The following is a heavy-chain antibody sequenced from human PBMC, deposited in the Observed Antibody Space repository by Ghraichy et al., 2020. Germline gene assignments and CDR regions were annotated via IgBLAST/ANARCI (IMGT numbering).Heavy chain of an antibody. J-gene: IGHJ3*01. CDR2: IRTKPNNYAT. CDR3: SRPGLGELQNAFDV. CDR1: GFIFSEFA. Sequence: GGSLRLSCAASGFIFSEFAMYWVRQAPGKGLECIGRIRTKPNNYATTYAASVKGRFTISRDDSKKTMYLQMQSLKTEDTTVYYCSRPGLGELQNAFDVWGHGTIVTVSS. D-gene: IGHD3-10*01. V-gene: IGHV3-73*01.